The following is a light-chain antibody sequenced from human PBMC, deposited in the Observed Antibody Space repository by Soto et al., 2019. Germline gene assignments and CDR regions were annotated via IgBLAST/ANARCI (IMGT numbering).Light chain of an antibody. CDR3: QQYHSYWP. V-gene: IGKV1-5*01. Sequence: DIQMNQSLSTLSAYIGDRVPITCRASQSISKWLAWHQQKPGKAPKLLIYDASSLQSGVPPRFSGSGSGTEFTLTISSLQTDDFSTYYCQQYHSYWPFGQGTKVAIK. J-gene: IGKJ1*01. CDR2: DAS. CDR1: QSISKW.